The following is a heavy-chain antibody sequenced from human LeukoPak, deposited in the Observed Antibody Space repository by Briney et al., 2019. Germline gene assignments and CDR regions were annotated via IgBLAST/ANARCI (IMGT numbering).Heavy chain of an antibody. CDR1: GFTFSNYG. D-gene: IGHD6-6*01. J-gene: IGHJ4*02. CDR3: AKEWVEYSSSSVLGY. Sequence: PGGSLRLSCATSGFTFSNYGTHWVRQAPGKGPEWVAFIRYDGSNKHYADSVKGRFTISRDNSKNTLYLQMNSLRTEDTAVYYCAKEWVEYSSSSVLGYWGQGTLVTVSS. CDR2: IRYDGSNK. V-gene: IGHV3-30*02.